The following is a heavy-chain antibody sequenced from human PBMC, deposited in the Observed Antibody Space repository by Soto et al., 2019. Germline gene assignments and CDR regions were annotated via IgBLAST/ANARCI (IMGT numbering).Heavy chain of an antibody. V-gene: IGHV5-51*01. CDR2: IYPADSDT. CDR1: GYSFTRHW. CDR3: ATGRSYDRSRYLRRLGC. J-gene: IGHJ5*01. Sequence: PGESLKVSCKGSGYSFTRHWIGWVRQMPGKGLEWIGTIYPADSDTTYSSSVHGQVIISADKPISTAYLQWSSLTASDTAMYYCATGRSYDRSRYLRRLGCSGHGTVGTVS. D-gene: IGHD3-22*01.